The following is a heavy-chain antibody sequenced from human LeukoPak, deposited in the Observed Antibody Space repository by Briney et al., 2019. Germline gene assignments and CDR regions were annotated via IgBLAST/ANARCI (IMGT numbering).Heavy chain of an antibody. CDR3: ARLGGSADY. D-gene: IGHD4-23*01. J-gene: IGHJ4*02. CDR1: VGSITDYY. CDR2: ISYSGTS. V-gene: IGHV4-59*01. Sequence: SETLSLTCAVSVGSITDYYWSWIRQPPGKGLEWIGYISYSGTSSYNPSLKSRVTMSVDTSKNHFSLKLTSVTAADTAVYYCARLGGSADYWGQGILVTVSS.